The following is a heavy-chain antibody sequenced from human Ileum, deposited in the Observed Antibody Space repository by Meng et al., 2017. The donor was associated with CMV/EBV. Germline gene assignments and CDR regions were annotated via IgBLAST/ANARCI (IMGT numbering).Heavy chain of an antibody. J-gene: IGHJ4*02. V-gene: IGHV4-4*07. CDR1: GDSISSNF. Sequence: VQLQESGSGLVKPSETLSPTCTVSGDSISSNFWSWIRQPAGKGLEWIGRIYSSGSTFYNPSLNSRVTMSVDTSKNQFSLSLASVTAADTAIYFCAREESVGIAVTGTFDYWGQGILVTVSS. CDR3: AREESVGIAVTGTFDY. D-gene: IGHD6-19*01. CDR2: IYSSGST.